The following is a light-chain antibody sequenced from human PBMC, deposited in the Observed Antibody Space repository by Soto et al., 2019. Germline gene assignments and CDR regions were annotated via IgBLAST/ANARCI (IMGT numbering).Light chain of an antibody. CDR1: QTVSGN. Sequence: EIVMTQSPATLSVSPGDRATLSCRASQTVSGNLAWYQQKPGQAPRLLMYGASTRATGIPARFSGSGSGTEFTLTISSLQSEVFAVYYCQQYNNWLMYTFGQGTKLEIK. J-gene: IGKJ2*01. V-gene: IGKV3-15*01. CDR3: QQYNNWLMYT. CDR2: GAS.